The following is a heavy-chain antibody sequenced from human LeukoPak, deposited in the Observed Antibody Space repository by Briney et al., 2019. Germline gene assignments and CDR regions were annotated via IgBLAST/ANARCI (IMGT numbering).Heavy chain of an antibody. CDR1: GYSFTTHW. CDR2: IYPGDSDT. J-gene: IGHJ4*02. V-gene: IGHV5-51*01. CDR3: ARHLGYYYDSSGFSLDY. Sequence: GESLKISCKASGYSFTTHWIGWARQMPGKGLEWMGIIYPGDSDTRYSPSFQGQVTISADKSISTAYLQWSSLKASDTAMYYCARHLGYYYDSSGFSLDYWGQGTLVTVSS. D-gene: IGHD3-22*01.